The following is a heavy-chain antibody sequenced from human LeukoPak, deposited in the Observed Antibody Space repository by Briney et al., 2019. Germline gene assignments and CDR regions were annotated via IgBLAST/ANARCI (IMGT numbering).Heavy chain of an antibody. J-gene: IGHJ4*02. CDR2: ISSSSTTI. CDR3: ARDFLEDVY. Sequence: PGGSLRLSRAASGFTFSNYNMNWVRQAPGKGLEWVSYISSSSTTIHYADSVRGRFTISRDNARNSLYLQMNSLRAEDTAVYYCARDFLEDVYWGQGTLVTVSS. D-gene: IGHD3-3*01. CDR1: GFTFSNYN. V-gene: IGHV3-48*01.